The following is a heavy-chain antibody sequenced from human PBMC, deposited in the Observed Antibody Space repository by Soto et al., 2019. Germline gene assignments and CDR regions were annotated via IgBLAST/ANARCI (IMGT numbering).Heavy chain of an antibody. Sequence: PSETLSLTCAVYGGSLSGYYWSWIRQPPGKGLEWIGEINHSGSTDYNPSLKSRVTISVDTSKNQFSLYLRSVTAADTAVYYCARGTTDAGKNWFDSSGQGTPVTGSS. CDR2: INHSGST. D-gene: IGHD1-1*01. CDR3: ARGTTDAGKNWFDS. V-gene: IGHV4-34*01. CDR1: GGSLSGYY. J-gene: IGHJ5*01.